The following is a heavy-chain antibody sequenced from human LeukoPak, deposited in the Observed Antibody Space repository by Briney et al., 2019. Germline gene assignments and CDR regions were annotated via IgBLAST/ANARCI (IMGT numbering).Heavy chain of an antibody. D-gene: IGHD3-16*02. V-gene: IGHV4-38-2*01. Sequence: SETLSLTFAVSGYPISSGYYWGWTRQPPGKGLEWIGSIYHSGSTYYNPSLKSRVTISVDTSKNQFSLKLSSVTAADTAVYYCARASYVWGSYRPAGDYWGQGTLVTVSS. J-gene: IGHJ4*02. CDR1: GYPISSGYY. CDR2: IYHSGST. CDR3: ARASYVWGSYRPAGDY.